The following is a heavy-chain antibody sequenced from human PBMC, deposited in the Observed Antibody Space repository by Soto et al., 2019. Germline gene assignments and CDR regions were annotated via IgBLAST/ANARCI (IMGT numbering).Heavy chain of an antibody. D-gene: IGHD6-13*01. Sequence: QVTVKESGPVLVKPTETLTLTCTVSGFSLSNAGLGVSWIRQPPGKALEWLARIFSNDEKSYSTSLKSRLTISKDTSKGQVVLTMTNMDPVDTATYYCASTYSTSWYWFDPWGQGTLVTVSS. J-gene: IGHJ5*02. CDR1: GFSLSNAGLG. V-gene: IGHV2-26*04. CDR3: ASTYSTSWYWFDP. CDR2: IFSNDEK.